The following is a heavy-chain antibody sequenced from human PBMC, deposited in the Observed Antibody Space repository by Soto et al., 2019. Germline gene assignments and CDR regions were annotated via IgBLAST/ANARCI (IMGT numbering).Heavy chain of an antibody. Sequence: EVQLLESGGGLVQPGGSLRLSCSASGFNFGSYGMSWVRQAPGKGLEWVSGLTASGLNTYYTDSVKGRFTISRDNSRNTVYLQMSGQRGEDTAVVHCAKGLGNAKEVWGQGTTVTVSS. CDR3: AKGLGNAKEV. D-gene: IGHD2-8*01. V-gene: IGHV3-23*01. CDR1: GFNFGSYG. J-gene: IGHJ6*02. CDR2: LTASGLNT.